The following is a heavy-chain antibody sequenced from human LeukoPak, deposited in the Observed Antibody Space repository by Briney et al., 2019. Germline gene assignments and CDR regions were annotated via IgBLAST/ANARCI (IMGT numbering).Heavy chain of an antibody. D-gene: IGHD4-11*01. Sequence: GGSLRLSCAASGFTFSNYAMSWVRQAPGKGVEWVSSINGRGGSTYYADSVKGRFTISRDNAKNTLYLQMNSLRAEDTAVYYCARGPRVDYQTYYFDYWGQGTLVTVSS. V-gene: IGHV3-23*01. CDR2: INGRGGST. CDR1: GFTFSNYA. CDR3: ARGPRVDYQTYYFDY. J-gene: IGHJ4*02.